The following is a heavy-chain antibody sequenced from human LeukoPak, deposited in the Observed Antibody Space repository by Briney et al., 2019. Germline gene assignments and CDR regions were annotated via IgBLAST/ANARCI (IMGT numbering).Heavy chain of an antibody. J-gene: IGHJ4*02. V-gene: IGHV4-4*07. CDR2: IYTSGST. CDR3: ARDPSPSSHPGPHFDY. CDR1: GGSISGYY. Sequence: SETLSLTCTVSGGSISGYYWSWIRQPAGKGLEWIGRIYTSGSTNYNPSLKSRVTMSVDTSKNQFSLKLSSVTAADTAVYYCARDPSPSSHPGPHFDYWGQGTLVTVSS.